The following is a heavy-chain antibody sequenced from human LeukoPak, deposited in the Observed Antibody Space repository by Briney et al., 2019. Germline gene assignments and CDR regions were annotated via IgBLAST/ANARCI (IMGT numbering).Heavy chain of an antibody. CDR2: ISSSGSTI. V-gene: IGHV3-11*04. J-gene: IGHJ4*02. CDR1: GFTFSDYY. D-gene: IGHD6-19*01. Sequence: GGSLRLSCAASGFTFSDYYMSWIRQAPGKGLEWVSYISSSGSTIYYADSAKGRFTISRDNSKNTLYLQMNSLRAEDTAVYYCAKDGVTGEVGQWLVTKGHHFDYWGQGTLVTVSS. CDR3: AKDGVTGEVGQWLVTKGHHFDY.